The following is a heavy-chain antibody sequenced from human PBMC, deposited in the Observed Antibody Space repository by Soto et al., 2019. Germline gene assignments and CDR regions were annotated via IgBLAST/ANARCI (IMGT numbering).Heavy chain of an antibody. CDR3: GRDPYGGNSGKRWFDP. Sequence: ASVKVSCKASGYTFTSYGISWVRQAPGQGLEWMGWISAYNGNTNYAQKLQGRVTMTTDTSTSTAYMELRSLRSDDTAVYYCGRDPYGGNSGKRWFDPWGQGTLVTVSS. V-gene: IGHV1-18*01. J-gene: IGHJ5*02. D-gene: IGHD4-17*01. CDR1: GYTFTSYG. CDR2: ISAYNGNT.